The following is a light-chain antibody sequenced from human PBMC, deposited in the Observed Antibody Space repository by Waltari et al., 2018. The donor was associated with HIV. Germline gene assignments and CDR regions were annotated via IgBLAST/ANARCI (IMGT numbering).Light chain of an antibody. J-gene: IGLJ1*01. Sequence: QSVLTQPPSVSGAPGQRVTISCSGSGSNIRSNFVNWYQQLPVTAPRVLIYNDEQRPSGVPARVAGSKSGTNASLAISGLQSEDEAEYYCAAWDDTLNVYVFGSGTKVTVL. V-gene: IGLV1-44*01. CDR3: AAWDDTLNVYV. CDR2: NDE. CDR1: GSNIRSNF.